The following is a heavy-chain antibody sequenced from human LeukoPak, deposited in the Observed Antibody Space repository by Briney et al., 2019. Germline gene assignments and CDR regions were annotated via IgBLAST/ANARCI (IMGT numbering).Heavy chain of an antibody. Sequence: SETLSLTCTVSGGSISSGDYYWSWIRQPPGKGLGWIGYIYYSGSTYYNPSLKSRVTISVDTSKNQFSLKLSSVTAADTAVYYCARVQQRAYFDYWGQGTLVTVSS. D-gene: IGHD5-18*01. CDR3: ARVQQRAYFDY. CDR2: IYYSGST. J-gene: IGHJ4*02. V-gene: IGHV4-30-4*08. CDR1: GGSISSGDYY.